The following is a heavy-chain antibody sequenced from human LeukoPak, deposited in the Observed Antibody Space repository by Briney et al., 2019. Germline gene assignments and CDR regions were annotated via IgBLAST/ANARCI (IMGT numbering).Heavy chain of an antibody. J-gene: IGHJ2*01. CDR3: AKGGAMVRGVISRWYFDL. CDR1: GFTFSSYA. Sequence: PGGSLRLSCAASGFTFSSYAMSWVRRAPGKGLEWVSAISGSGGSTYYADSVKGRFTISRDNSKNTLYLQMNSLRAEDTAVYYCAKGGAMVRGVISRWYFDLWGRGTLVTVSS. D-gene: IGHD3-10*01. V-gene: IGHV3-23*01. CDR2: ISGSGGST.